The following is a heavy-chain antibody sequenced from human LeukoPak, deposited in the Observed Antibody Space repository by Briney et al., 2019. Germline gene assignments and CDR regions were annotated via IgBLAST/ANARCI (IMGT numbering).Heavy chain of an antibody. CDR2: INAYNGNT. CDR1: GYTFTSYG. V-gene: IGHV1-18*01. Sequence: ASVKVSCKASGYTFTSYGISRVRQAPGQGLEWMGWINAYNGNTNYAQKLQGRVTMTTDTSTSTAYMELRSLRSDDTAVYYCATSPTTLAPHYWGQGTLVTVSS. J-gene: IGHJ4*02. CDR3: ATSPTTLAPHY. D-gene: IGHD5-12*01.